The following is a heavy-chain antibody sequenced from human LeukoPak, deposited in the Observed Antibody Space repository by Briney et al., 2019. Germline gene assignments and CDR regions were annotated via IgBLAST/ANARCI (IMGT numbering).Heavy chain of an antibody. CDR3: ARATIGLQLDY. CDR1: VFAFSSYS. D-gene: IGHD5-18*01. J-gene: IGHJ4*02. CDR2: ISSSSSYI. V-gene: IGHV3-21*01. Sequence: GGSLRLSCAASVFAFSSYSMNWVRQAPGKGLEWVSSISSSSSYIYYADSVKGRFTISTDNAKNSLYLQMNSLSAEDTAVYYCARATIGLQLDYWGQGTLVTVSS.